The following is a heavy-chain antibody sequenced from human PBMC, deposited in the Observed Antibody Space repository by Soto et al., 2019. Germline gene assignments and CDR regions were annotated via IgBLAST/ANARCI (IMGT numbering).Heavy chain of an antibody. CDR2: IWYDGSNK. V-gene: IGHV3-33*01. CDR1: GFTFSSYG. Sequence: PGGSLRLSCAASGFTFSSYGMHWVRQAPGKGLEWVAVIWYDGSNKYYADSVKGRFTISRDNSKNTLYLQMNSLRAEDTAVYYCARDRLRYFDWPNWFDPWGQGTLVTVPQ. CDR3: ARDRLRYFDWPNWFDP. J-gene: IGHJ5*02. D-gene: IGHD3-9*01.